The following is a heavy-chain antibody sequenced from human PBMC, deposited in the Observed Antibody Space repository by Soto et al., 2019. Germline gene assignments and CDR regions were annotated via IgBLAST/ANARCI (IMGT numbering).Heavy chain of an antibody. Sequence: QVQLQESGPGLVKPSQTLSLTCTVSGASISSGGYYWSWIRQLPGTGLEWMGYISYTGSTDYNPSLKSRGSLSSDTSKNQFSLRLSSVTAADTAVYYCASSGSHLADGLDVWGQGTTVIVSS. CDR3: ASSGSHLADGLDV. D-gene: IGHD3-10*01. V-gene: IGHV4-31*03. J-gene: IGHJ6*02. CDR2: ISYTGST. CDR1: GASISSGGYY.